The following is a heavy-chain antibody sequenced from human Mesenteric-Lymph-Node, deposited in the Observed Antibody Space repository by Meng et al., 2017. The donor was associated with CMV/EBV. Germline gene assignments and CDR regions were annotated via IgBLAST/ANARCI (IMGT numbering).Heavy chain of an antibody. V-gene: IGHV3-11*06. J-gene: IGHJ4*02. Sequence: CAASGFSFSEYYMSWIRQAPGKGLEWLSYISYSSSYTDYADSVKGRFTISRDNAKNSLYLQMNSLSAEDTALYYCVRGSVYVAGLFDFWGQGSLVTVSS. D-gene: IGHD2-15*01. CDR2: ISYSSSYT. CDR1: GFSFSEYY. CDR3: VRGSVYVAGLFDF.